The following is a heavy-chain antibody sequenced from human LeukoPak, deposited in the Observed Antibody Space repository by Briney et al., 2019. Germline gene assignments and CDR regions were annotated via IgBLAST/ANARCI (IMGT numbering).Heavy chain of an antibody. J-gene: IGHJ4*02. CDR3: ARLEYYYVSGNYYKLFDY. Sequence: GGSLGLSCAASGFTFSSYNMNWVRQAPGKGLEWVSDISSSGSTIYFADSVKGRFTISRDNAKNSLYLQMNSLRDEGTAVYYCARLEYYYVSGNYYKLFDYWGQGTLVTVCS. CDR2: ISSSGSTI. CDR1: GFTFSSYN. D-gene: IGHD3-10*01. V-gene: IGHV3-48*02.